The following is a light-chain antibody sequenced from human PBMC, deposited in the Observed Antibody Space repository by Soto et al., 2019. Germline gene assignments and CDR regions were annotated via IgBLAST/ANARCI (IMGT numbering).Light chain of an antibody. V-gene: IGLV2-14*01. Sequence: QSALTQPASVSGSPGQSITISCTGTSSDVGSQNFVSWHQQRPGKAPKFVIYGVTNRPSGVSNRFSGSKSGNTASLTISGLQADDEADYYCSSYSTFYTWVFGGGTKVTVL. CDR3: SSYSTFYTWV. CDR1: SSDVGSQNF. CDR2: GVT. J-gene: IGLJ3*02.